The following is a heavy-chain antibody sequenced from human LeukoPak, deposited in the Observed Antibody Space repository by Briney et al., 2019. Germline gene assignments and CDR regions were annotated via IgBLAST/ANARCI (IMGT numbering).Heavy chain of an antibody. CDR1: GFTVSSNY. CDR3: ARDYSSSSGKHGFDV. Sequence: QSGGSLRLSCAASGFTVSSNYMNWVRQAPGKGLEWISYISNNSTKIYYEDSVKGRFTISRDNVKNSLYLQMNSLRPEDTAVYYCARDYSSSSGKHGFDVWGQGTMVTVSS. D-gene: IGHD6-6*01. V-gene: IGHV3-48*01. CDR2: ISNNSTKI. J-gene: IGHJ3*01.